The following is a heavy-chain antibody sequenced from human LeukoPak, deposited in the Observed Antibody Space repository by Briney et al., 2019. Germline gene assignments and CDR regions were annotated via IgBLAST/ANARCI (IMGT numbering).Heavy chain of an antibody. CDR3: ARIRGLYWYFDL. CDR1: GFTFSSYW. J-gene: IGHJ2*01. Sequence: PGGSLRLSCAASGFTFSSYWMHWVRQAPGEGLVWVSRINSDGSSTSYADSVKGRFTISRDNAKNTLYLQMNSLRAEDTAVYYCARIRGLYWYFDLWGRGTLVTVSS. V-gene: IGHV3-74*01. CDR2: INSDGSST.